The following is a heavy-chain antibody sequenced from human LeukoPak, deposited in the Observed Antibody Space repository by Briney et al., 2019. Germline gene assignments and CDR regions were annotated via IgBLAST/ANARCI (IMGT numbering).Heavy chain of an antibody. CDR1: GFTVSSNY. CDR3: ASDGGGSYFDY. V-gene: IGHV3-66*02. J-gene: IGHJ4*02. CDR2: IYSGSST. D-gene: IGHD1-26*01. Sequence: PGGSLRHSCAASGFTVSSNYMSWVRQAPGKGLEWVSVIYSGSSTYYADSVKGRFTISRDNSKNTLYLQMNSLRAEDTAVYYCASDGGGSYFDYWGQGTLVTVSS.